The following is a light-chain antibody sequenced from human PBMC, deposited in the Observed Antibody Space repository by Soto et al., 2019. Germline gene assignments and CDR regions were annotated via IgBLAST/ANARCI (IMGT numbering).Light chain of an antibody. CDR1: QSVNIY. V-gene: IGKV3-20*01. Sequence: EIVLTQSPATLSLSPGERATLSCRASQSVNIYLAWYQQKPGQAPRLLIYDASNRATGIPARFSGSGSGTDFTLTISRLEPEDFAVYYCQQYGSSGTFGQGTKVDI. CDR3: QQYGSSGT. J-gene: IGKJ1*01. CDR2: DAS.